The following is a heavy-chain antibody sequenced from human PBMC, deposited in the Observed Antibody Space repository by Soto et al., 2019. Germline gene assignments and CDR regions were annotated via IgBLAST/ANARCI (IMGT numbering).Heavy chain of an antibody. Sequence: QVQLQESGPGLVKPSQTLSLTCTVSGDSISRGGYYWNWLRQHPRKGLEWIGYIYHSGSTIYNPTLKSRVTISVDTSKNRLSLDLSNVTAADTAVYYCARDGARAYGLGWFDPWGQGILVTVSS. CDR3: ARDGARAYGLGWFDP. D-gene: IGHD2-21*01. CDR2: IYHSGST. CDR1: GDSISRGGYY. V-gene: IGHV4-31*03. J-gene: IGHJ5*02.